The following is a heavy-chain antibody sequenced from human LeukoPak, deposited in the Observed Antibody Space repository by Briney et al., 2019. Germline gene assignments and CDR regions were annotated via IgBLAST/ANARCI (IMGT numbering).Heavy chain of an antibody. J-gene: IGHJ3*02. CDR2: IYSSGDT. CDR1: GFTVSNNY. D-gene: IGHD1-14*01. Sequence: GGSLILSCAASGFTVSNNYMSWVRQAPGKGLEWVSVIYSSGDTYYSDSVKGRFTISRDNFKNTLYLQMNSLRAEDTAMYYCAKLDDSTSRRPESDAFDIWGQGTMVTVSS. CDR3: AKLDDSTSRRPESDAFDI. V-gene: IGHV3-66*02.